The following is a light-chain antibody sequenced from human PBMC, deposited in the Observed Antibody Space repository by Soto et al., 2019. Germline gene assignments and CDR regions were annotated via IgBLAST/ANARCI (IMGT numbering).Light chain of an antibody. CDR3: SSYTTRSTRV. CDR1: SSDVGAYDF. Sequence: QSVLTQPASVSGSPGQSITISCTGTSSDVGAYDFVSWYQQHPDKAPKLMIYEVRNRPSGVSNRFSGSKSVNTATLTISGLQAEDEADYYCSSYTTRSTRVFGTGTTVTVL. CDR2: EVR. V-gene: IGLV2-14*03. J-gene: IGLJ1*01.